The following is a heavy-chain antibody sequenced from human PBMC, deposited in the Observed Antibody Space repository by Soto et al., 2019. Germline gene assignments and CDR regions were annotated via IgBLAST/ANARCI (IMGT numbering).Heavy chain of an antibody. D-gene: IGHD1-1*01. CDR2: ISYDGSNK. Sequence: QEQLVESGGGVVQPGRSLRLSCAASGFTFSSYGMHWVRQAPGQGLEWVAVISYDGSNKYYVDSVKGRFTFSRDNSRNRLYLQMNRLRAEYTAVYYCAKASTTMTYFVSCGQGTPVTVSS. J-gene: IGHJ4*02. CDR1: GFTFSSYG. CDR3: AKASTTMTYFVS. V-gene: IGHV3-30*18.